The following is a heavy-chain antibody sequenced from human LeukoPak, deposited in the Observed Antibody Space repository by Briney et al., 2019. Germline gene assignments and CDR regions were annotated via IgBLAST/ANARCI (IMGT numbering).Heavy chain of an antibody. Sequence: ASVKVSCKASVYTFTSYDINWVGQATGRGLEWMGWMNSNSGNTGCAQKFQGRVNMTRNTAISTAYMELSSMRSEDTAAYYCARGFYCTSTSCYAQYFDYWGQGALVTVSS. CDR1: VYTFTSYD. CDR2: MNSNSGNT. CDR3: ARGFYCTSTSCYAQYFDY. J-gene: IGHJ4*02. D-gene: IGHD2-2*01. V-gene: IGHV1-8*01.